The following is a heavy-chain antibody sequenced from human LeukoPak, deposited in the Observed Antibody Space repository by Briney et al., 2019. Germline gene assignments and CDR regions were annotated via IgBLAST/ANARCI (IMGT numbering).Heavy chain of an antibody. V-gene: IGHV4-39*07. CDR3: ARGERATDHRNDIVVVPAGYYMDV. Sequence: SGPALVKPTQTLTLTCTFSGFSLSTSGMCVSWIRQPPGKGLEWIGEINHSGSTNYNPSLKSRVTISVDTSKNQFSLKLSSVTAADTAVYYCARGERATDHRNDIVVVPAGYYMDVWGKGTTVTVSS. CDR1: GFSLSTSGM. D-gene: IGHD2-2*01. CDR2: INHSGST. J-gene: IGHJ6*03.